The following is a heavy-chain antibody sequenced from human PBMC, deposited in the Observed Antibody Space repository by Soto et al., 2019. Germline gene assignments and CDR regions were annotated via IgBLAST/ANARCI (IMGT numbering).Heavy chain of an antibody. Sequence: SGGSLGLSCAASGFTFSSYAMSWVRQAPGKGLEWVSATSGSGGSTYYADSVKGRFTISRDNSKNTLYLQMNSLRAEDTAVYYCAYSSTPFDYWGQGTLVTVSS. CDR1: GFTFSSYA. CDR3: AYSSTPFDY. V-gene: IGHV3-23*01. D-gene: IGHD6-13*01. J-gene: IGHJ4*02. CDR2: TSGSGGST.